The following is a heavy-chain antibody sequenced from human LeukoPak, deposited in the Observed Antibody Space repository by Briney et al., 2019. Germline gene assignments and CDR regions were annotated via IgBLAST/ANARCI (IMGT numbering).Heavy chain of an antibody. CDR3: ARRCAGGDCYGAFDY. V-gene: IGHV4-39*01. J-gene: IGHJ4*02. D-gene: IGHD2-21*01. CDR1: DDSISSNDYY. CDR2: ISYSGST. Sequence: SEPLSLTCTVSDDSISSNDYYWGWIRQPPGKGLEWIGSISYSGSTYYKPSLKSRVTISVDTSKNQFSLKLSSVTAADTAVYYCARRCAGGDCYGAFDYWSQGTLVTVSS.